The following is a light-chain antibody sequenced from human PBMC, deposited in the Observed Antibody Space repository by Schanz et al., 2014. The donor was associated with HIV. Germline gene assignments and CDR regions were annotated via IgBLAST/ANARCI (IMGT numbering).Light chain of an antibody. CDR1: QSLLHENGYTY. CDR3: MQGLQTWT. CDR2: VTS. J-gene: IGKJ1*01. V-gene: IGKV2-28*01. Sequence: VMTQSPLYLPVTPGESASISCRSSQSLLHENGYTYLDWYVQKPGQSPRLLVYVTSYRASGVPDRFSGSGSGTDFTLTISRVEADDVGVYYCMQGLQTWTFGQGTRVDI.